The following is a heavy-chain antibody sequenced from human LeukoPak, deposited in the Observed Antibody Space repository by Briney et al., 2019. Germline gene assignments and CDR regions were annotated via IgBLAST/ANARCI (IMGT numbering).Heavy chain of an antibody. D-gene: IGHD2-15*01. CDR3: ARSKGGDIVVVVAAGGPFDP. Sequence: ASVKVSCKASGYTSTSYGISWVRQAPGQGLEWMGWISAYNGNTNYAQKLQGRVTMTTDTSTSTAYMELRSLRSDDTAVYYCARSKGGDIVVVVAAGGPFDPWGQGTLVTVSS. J-gene: IGHJ5*02. V-gene: IGHV1-18*01. CDR2: ISAYNGNT. CDR1: GYTSTSYG.